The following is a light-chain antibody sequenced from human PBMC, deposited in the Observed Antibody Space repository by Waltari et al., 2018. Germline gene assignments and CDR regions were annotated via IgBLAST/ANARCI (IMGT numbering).Light chain of an antibody. Sequence: DIVMTQSPDSLAVSLGERATINCKSSQSVLFSSNNKNYLAWYQQKPGQPPQLLIYWASNRESGVPDRFAGSGSGTDFTLTISTLQAEDVAVYYCQQYYSVPFTFGPGTKVDIK. CDR2: WAS. CDR3: QQYYSVPFT. J-gene: IGKJ3*01. CDR1: QSVLFSSNNKNY. V-gene: IGKV4-1*01.